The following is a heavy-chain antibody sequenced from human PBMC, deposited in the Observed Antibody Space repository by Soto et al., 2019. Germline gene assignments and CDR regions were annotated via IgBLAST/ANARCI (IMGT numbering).Heavy chain of an antibody. CDR1: GGSFSGYY. CDR3: ARGRRGYSYGYSGY. J-gene: IGHJ4*02. V-gene: IGHV4-34*01. D-gene: IGHD5-18*01. CDR2: INHSGST. Sequence: SETLSLTCAVYGGSFSGYYWSWIRQPPGKGLEWIGEINHSGSTNYNPSLKSRVTISVDTSKNQFSLKLSSVTAADTAVYYCARGRRGYSYGYSGYWGQGTLVTISS.